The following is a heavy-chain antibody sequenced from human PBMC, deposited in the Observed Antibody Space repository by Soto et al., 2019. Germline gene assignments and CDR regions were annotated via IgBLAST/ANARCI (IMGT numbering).Heavy chain of an antibody. CDR3: AKASRPQGDSSGYYYFDY. CDR1: GFTFSSSA. V-gene: IGHV3-23*01. Sequence: GGSLRLSCAASGFTFSSSAMSWVRQAPGKGLEWVSAISGSGGSTYYADSVKGRFTISRDNSKNTLYLQMNSLRAEDTAVYYCAKASRPQGDSSGYYYFDYWGQGTLVTVSS. J-gene: IGHJ4*02. CDR2: ISGSGGST. D-gene: IGHD3-22*01.